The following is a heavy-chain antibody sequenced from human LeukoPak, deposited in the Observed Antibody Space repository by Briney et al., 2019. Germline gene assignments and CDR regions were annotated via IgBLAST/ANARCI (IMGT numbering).Heavy chain of an antibody. CDR3: ARLTVAAVWDFDY. CDR1: GGSISSTNW. V-gene: IGHV4-4*02. CDR2: IDHSGST. Sequence: SETLSLTCAVSGGSISSTNWWTWVRQPPGKGLEWIGEIDHSGSTNYKPSLKSRVTISVDKSKNQFSLKLSSVTAADTAVYYCARLTVAAVWDFDYWGQGTLVTVSS. J-gene: IGHJ4*02. D-gene: IGHD3-16*01.